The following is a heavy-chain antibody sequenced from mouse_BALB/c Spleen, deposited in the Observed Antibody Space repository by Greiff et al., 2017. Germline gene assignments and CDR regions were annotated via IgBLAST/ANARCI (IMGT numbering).Heavy chain of an antibody. V-gene: IGHV5-12-1*01. D-gene: IGHD1-2*01. J-gene: IGHJ1*01. CDR2: ISSGGGST. CDR1: GFAFSSYD. Sequence: EVKVVESGGGLVKPGGSLKLSCAASGFAFSSYDMSWVRQTPEKRLEWVAYISSGGGSTYYPDTVKGRFTISRDNAKNTLYLQMSSLKSEDTAMYYCARHPYGYVNWYFDVWGAGTTVTVSS. CDR3: ARHPYGYVNWYFDV.